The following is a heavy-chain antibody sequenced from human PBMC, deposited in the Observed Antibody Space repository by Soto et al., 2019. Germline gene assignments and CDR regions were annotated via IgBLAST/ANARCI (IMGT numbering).Heavy chain of an antibody. CDR2: ISGSGGST. CDR3: APRNWFDP. J-gene: IGHJ5*02. V-gene: IGHV3-23*01. Sequence: PGGSLRLSCAASGFPFSSYSMSWVRQAPGKGLECVSAISGSGGSTYYADSVKGRFTISRDTSKNTLYLQMNSLRAEDTAVYYCAPRNWFDPLGQGTLVTVSS. CDR1: GFPFSSYS.